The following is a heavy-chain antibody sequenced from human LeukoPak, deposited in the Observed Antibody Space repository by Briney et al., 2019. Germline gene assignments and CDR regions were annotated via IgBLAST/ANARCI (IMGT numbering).Heavy chain of an antibody. Sequence: GRSLRLSCAASGFTFSSYAMHWVRQAPGKGLEWVAVISYDGSNKYYADSVKGRFTISRDNSRNTLYLQMNSLRAEDTAVYYCARDNDYGDSILTFDYWGQGTLVTVSS. CDR2: ISYDGSNK. V-gene: IGHV3-30-3*01. CDR1: GFTFSSYA. J-gene: IGHJ4*02. CDR3: ARDNDYGDSILTFDY. D-gene: IGHD4-17*01.